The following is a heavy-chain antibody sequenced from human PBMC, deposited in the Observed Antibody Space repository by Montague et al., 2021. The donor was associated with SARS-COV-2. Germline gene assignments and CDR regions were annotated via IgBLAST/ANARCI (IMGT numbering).Heavy chain of an antibody. CDR1: GGSFSGYY. CDR3: ARANVYYFDY. J-gene: IGHJ4*02. V-gene: IGHV4-34*01. Sequence: SETLSLTCAVYGGSFSGYYWSWIRQPPGKGLEWIGEINHNGSTNYNPSLKSRVTISVDTSKNQFSLKLSSVTAADTAVYYCARANVYYFDYWGQGTLVTVSS. CDR2: INHNGST.